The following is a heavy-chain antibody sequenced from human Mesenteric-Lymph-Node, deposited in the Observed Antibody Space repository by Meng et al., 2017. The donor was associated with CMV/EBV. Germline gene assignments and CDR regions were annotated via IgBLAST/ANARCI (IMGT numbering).Heavy chain of an antibody. D-gene: IGHD6-13*01. Sequence: SCKASGNTFTGSDMHWVRQAPGQGLEWMGRINPNSGGTNYAQKFQGRVTMTRDTSISTAYMELSRLRSDDTAVYYCAGYGALDAFDIWGQGTMVTVSS. V-gene: IGHV1-2*06. CDR2: INPNSGGT. CDR1: GNTFTGSD. CDR3: AGYGALDAFDI. J-gene: IGHJ3*02.